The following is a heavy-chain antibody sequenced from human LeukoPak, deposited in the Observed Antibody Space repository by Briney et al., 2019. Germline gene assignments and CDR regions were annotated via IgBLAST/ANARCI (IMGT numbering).Heavy chain of an antibody. CDR1: GGSFSGYY. CDR2: INHSGST. V-gene: IGHV4-34*01. Sequence: SETLSLTCAVYGGSFSGYYWSWIRQPPGKGLEWIGEINHSGSTYYNPSLKSRVTISVDTSKNQFSLKLSSVTAADTAVYYCARNELYRIFGVVIIGWFDPWGQGTLVTVSS. J-gene: IGHJ5*02. CDR3: ARNELYRIFGVVIIGWFDP. D-gene: IGHD3-3*01.